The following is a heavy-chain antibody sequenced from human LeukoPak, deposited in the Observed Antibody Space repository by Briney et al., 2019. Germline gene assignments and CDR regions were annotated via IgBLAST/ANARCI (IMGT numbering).Heavy chain of an antibody. CDR2: TYTSGSI. D-gene: IGHD3-10*01. CDR3: VRGGYYYGPSD. CDR1: GGSISSYY. V-gene: IGHV4-4*07. Sequence: SETLSLTCTVSGGSISSYYWSWIRQPAGKGLEWIGRTYTSGSINYNPSLKSRVTMSVDTSKNQFSLKLRSVTAADTAVYYCVRGGYYYGPSDWGQGTLVTVSS. J-gene: IGHJ4*02.